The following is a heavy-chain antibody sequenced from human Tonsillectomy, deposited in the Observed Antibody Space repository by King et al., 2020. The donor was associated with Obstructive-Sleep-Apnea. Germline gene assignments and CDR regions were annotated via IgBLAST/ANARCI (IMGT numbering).Heavy chain of an antibody. CDR3: ARPYYYDSSGYYYFDY. V-gene: IGHV4-39*01. Sequence: QLQESGPGLVKPSETLSLTCTVSGGSISSSSYYWGWIRQPPGKGLEWIGSIYYSGRTYYNPSLKSRVTISVDTSKNQFSLKLSSLTAADTAVYYCARPYYYDSSGYYYFDYWGQGTLVTVSS. J-gene: IGHJ4*02. CDR1: GGSISSSSYY. CDR2: IYYSGRT. D-gene: IGHD3-22*01.